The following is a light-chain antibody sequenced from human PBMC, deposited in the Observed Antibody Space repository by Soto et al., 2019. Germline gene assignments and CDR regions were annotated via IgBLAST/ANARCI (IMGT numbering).Light chain of an antibody. V-gene: IGLV4-69*01. CDR2: LNSDGSH. J-gene: IGLJ2*01. CDR3: QTWGTGIVV. Sequence: QLVLTQSPSASASLGASVRLTCTLSSGHSSHAIAWHQQQPQKGPRYLMRLNSDGSHSKGDGVPDRFSGSSSGAERYLTISSLQSEDEADYYCQTWGTGIVVFGGGTKVTVL. CDR1: SGHSSHA.